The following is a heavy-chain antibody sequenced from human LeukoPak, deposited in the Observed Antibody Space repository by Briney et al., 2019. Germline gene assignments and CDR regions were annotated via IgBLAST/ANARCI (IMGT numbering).Heavy chain of an antibody. CDR2: MNPNSGNT. CDR1: GYTFTSYD. D-gene: IGHD3-10*01. Sequence: ASVKVSCKASGYTFTSYDINWVRQAPGQGLEWMGWMNPNSGNTGYAQKFQGRVTITRNTSISTAYMELSSLRSEDPAVYYCARALLFRGSGRSFGYWAQGTLVTVSS. V-gene: IGHV1-8*03. J-gene: IGHJ4*02. CDR3: ARALLFRGSGRSFGY.